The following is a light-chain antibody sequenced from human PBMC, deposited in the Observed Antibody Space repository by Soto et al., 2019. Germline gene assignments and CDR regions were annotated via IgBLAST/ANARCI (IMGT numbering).Light chain of an antibody. Sequence: ETVLTQSPGTLSLSPGERATLSCRASQSVSSSYLAWYQQKPGQAPRLLIYGASTRATGIPARFSGSGSGTEFTLTISSLQSEDFAVYYCQQYNNWPPFGQGTKVDIK. V-gene: IGKV3-15*01. CDR1: QSVSSSY. CDR2: GAS. J-gene: IGKJ1*01. CDR3: QQYNNWPP.